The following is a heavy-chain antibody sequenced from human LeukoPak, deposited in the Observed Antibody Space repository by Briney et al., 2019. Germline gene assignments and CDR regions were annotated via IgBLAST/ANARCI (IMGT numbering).Heavy chain of an antibody. V-gene: IGHV5-51*01. CDR1: GYSFPTYW. Sequence: GESLKISCKGSGYSFPTYWIAWVRQMPGKGLEWMGIIYPDESNIRYSPSFQGQVTISPDKSISTAYLQWSSLKASDTAMYYCARHAYYGSGSYFYYYYYMDVWGKGTTVTVSS. CDR3: ARHAYYGSGSYFYYYYYMDV. CDR2: IYPDESNI. J-gene: IGHJ6*03. D-gene: IGHD3-10*01.